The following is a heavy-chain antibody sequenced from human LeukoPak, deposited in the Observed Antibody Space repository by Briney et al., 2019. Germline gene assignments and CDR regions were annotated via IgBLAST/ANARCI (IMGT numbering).Heavy chain of an antibody. Sequence: EASVKVSCKASGYTFTSYYMHWVRQAPGQALEWMGIINPSGFSTTYAQKFHGRVTMTRDTSTSTVYMELSSLRSEDTAVYYCARDERDGGDTAMLGANNWFDPWGQGTLVTVSS. CDR2: INPSGFST. CDR3: ARDERDGGDTAMLGANNWFDP. D-gene: IGHD5-18*01. J-gene: IGHJ5*02. V-gene: IGHV1-46*01. CDR1: GYTFTSYY.